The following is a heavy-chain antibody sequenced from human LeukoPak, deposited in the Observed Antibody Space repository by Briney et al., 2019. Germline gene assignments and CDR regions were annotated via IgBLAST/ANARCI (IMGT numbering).Heavy chain of an antibody. CDR1: GFTFSSYA. CDR2: ISGSGGST. V-gene: IGHV3-23*01. CDR3: AKGPSGSYGIDY. D-gene: IGHD1-26*01. J-gene: IGHJ4*02. Sequence: TGGSPRLSCAASGFTFSSYAMSWVRQAPGKGLEWVSAISGSGGSTYYADSVKGRFTISRDNSKNTLYLQMNSLRAEDTAVYYCAKGPSGSYGIDYWGQGTLVTVSS.